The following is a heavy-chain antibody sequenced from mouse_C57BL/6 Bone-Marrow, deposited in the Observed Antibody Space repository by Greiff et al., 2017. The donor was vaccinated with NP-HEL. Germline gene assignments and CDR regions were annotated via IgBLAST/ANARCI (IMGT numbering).Heavy chain of an antibody. D-gene: IGHD2-1*01. CDR2: IDPSDSET. V-gene: IGHV1-52*01. CDR1: GYTFTSYW. J-gene: IGHJ2*01. Sequence: QVQLQQPGAELVRPGSSVKLSCKASGYTFTSYWMHWVKQRPIQGLEWIGNIDPSDSETHYNQKFKDKATLTVDKSSSTAYMQLSSLTSEDSAVYYCASKIYYDYFDYWGQGTTLTVSS. CDR3: ASKIYYDYFDY.